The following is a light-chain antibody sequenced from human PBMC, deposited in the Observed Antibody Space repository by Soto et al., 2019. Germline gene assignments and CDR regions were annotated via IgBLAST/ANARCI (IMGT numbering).Light chain of an antibody. V-gene: IGKV3-20*01. CDR1: QSVSSSY. Sequence: EIVLTQSPGTLSLSLGERATLSCRASQSVSSSYLAWYQQKPGQAPRLLIYGASSRATGIPDRVSGSGAGTDFTLTISRLEPEDFAVYYCQQYGSSPTWTFGQGTKVDIK. CDR2: GAS. J-gene: IGKJ1*01. CDR3: QQYGSSPTWT.